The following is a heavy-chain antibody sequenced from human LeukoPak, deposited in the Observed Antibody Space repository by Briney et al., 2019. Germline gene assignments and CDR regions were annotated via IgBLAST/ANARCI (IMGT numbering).Heavy chain of an antibody. V-gene: IGHV3-48*01. J-gene: IGHJ6*03. CDR3: ARDDHYNYYYMDV. CDR1: GFIFSTYS. Sequence: GGSLRLSCAASGFIFSTYSMNWVRQAPGKGLEWVSYISSSSTIYYADSVKGRFTFSRDNAENSLYLQMNSLGAEDTAVYYCARDDHYNYYYMDVWGKGTTVTVSS. CDR2: ISSSSTI.